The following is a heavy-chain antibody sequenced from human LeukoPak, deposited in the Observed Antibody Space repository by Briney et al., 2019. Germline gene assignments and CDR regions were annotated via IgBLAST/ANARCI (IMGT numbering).Heavy chain of an antibody. V-gene: IGHV4-38-2*02. CDR2: IYHSGST. CDR1: GGSISSYY. CDR3: ARDRRYSSGWYAH. Sequence: SETLSLTCTVSGGSISSYYWGWIRQPPGKGLEWIGSIYHSGSTYYNPSLKSRVTISVDTSKNQFSLKLSSVTAADTAVYYCARDRRYSSGWYAHWGQGTLVTVSS. D-gene: IGHD6-19*01. J-gene: IGHJ5*02.